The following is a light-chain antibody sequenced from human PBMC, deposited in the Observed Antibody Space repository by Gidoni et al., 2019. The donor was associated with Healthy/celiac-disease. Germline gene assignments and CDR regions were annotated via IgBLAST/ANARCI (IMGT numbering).Light chain of an antibody. CDR3: SSYTSSSTLV. V-gene: IGLV2-14*01. CDR2: YVS. Sequence: QSALTQPASVSGSPGQSIHLSCTGTSSDVGGYNYVSWYQQHPGKAPKLMIYYVSNRPSGVSNRFSGSKSGNTASLTISGLQAEDEADYYCSSYTSSSTLVFGTGTKVTVL. J-gene: IGLJ1*01. CDR1: SSDVGGYNY.